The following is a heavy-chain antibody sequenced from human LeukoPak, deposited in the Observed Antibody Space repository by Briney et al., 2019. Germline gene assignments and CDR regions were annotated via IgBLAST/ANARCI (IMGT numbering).Heavy chain of an antibody. V-gene: IGHV1-2*02. D-gene: IGHD3-10*01. CDR1: GYTFTDYY. CDR2: INPNSGDT. J-gene: IGHJ4*02. CDR3: ARRGQDY. Sequence: GASVKVSCKASGYTFTDYYMHRVRQAPGQGLEWMGWINPNSGDTNYPQKFQGRVTMTTDTSISTAYMELSRLKFDDTAVYYCARRGQDYWGQGTLVTVSS.